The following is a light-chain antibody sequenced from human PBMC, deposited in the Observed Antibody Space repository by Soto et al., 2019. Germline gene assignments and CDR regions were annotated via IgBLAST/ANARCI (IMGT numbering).Light chain of an antibody. V-gene: IGKV1-33*01. CDR1: QDVSNY. CDR3: QQYSNLIT. Sequence: DTQMTQSPSSLSASVVDRFTITFQASQDVSNYLNWYQQKLGKAPKLLIYDASNLETGVPSRFSGSGSGTYFSFTISSLQPEDFATYYCQQYSNLITFGQGTRLEIK. CDR2: DAS. J-gene: IGKJ5*01.